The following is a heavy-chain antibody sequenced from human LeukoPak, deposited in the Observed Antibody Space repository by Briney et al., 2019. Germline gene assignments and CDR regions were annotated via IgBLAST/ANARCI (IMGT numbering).Heavy chain of an antibody. D-gene: IGHD3-10*02. J-gene: IGHJ5*02. Sequence: GGSLKLSCAASGFTFSSYSMNWVRQAPGKGLEWVSSISSSSSYIYYADSVKGRFTISRDNSKNTLYLQMNSLRAEDTAVYYCAKDLNSFQVFGWFDPWGQGTLVTVSS. V-gene: IGHV3-21*01. CDR2: ISSSSSYI. CDR3: AKDLNSFQVFGWFDP. CDR1: GFTFSSYS.